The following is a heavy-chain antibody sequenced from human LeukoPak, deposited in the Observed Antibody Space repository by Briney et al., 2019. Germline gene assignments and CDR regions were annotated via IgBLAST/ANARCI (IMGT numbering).Heavy chain of an antibody. CDR1: GFTFSSYA. CDR2: ISYDGSNK. Sequence: GGSLRLSCAASGFTFSSYAMHWVRQAPGKGLEWVAVISYDGSNKYYADSVKGRFTISRDNSKNTLYLQMNSLRAEDTAVYYCAREAVAGYFDYWGQGTLVTVSS. J-gene: IGHJ4*02. D-gene: IGHD6-19*01. CDR3: AREAVAGYFDY. V-gene: IGHV3-30*04.